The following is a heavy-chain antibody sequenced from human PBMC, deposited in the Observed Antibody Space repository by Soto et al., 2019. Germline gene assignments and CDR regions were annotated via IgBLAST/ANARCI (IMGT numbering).Heavy chain of an antibody. J-gene: IGHJ4*02. CDR2: IYWDDDK. CDR3: AHRVLRTVFGLVTTTAIYFDF. V-gene: IGHV2-5*02. D-gene: IGHD3-3*01. CDR1: GFSLTTSGVG. Sequence: QITLNESGPTVVRPTETLSLTCRFSGFSLTTSGVGVCWIRQSPGKAPEWLALIYWDDDKRYSASLKSRFTITKDTSKNLVVLKVSDLDPTDTATYYCAHRVLRTVFGLVTTTAIYFDFWGQGTPVAVSS.